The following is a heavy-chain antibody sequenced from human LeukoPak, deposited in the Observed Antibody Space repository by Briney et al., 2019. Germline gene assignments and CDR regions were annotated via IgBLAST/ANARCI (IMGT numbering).Heavy chain of an antibody. J-gene: IGHJ4*02. CDR3: AKGGLWF. Sequence: GRSLRLSCAASGFTFSSYGMHWVRQAPGKGLEWVAVISYDGSNKYYADSVKGRFTISRDNSRCTLYLQMTSLRAEVRAVYYCAKGGLWFGGQGTLVTVSS. V-gene: IGHV3-30*18. CDR1: GFTFSSYG. CDR2: ISYDGSNK. D-gene: IGHD3-10*01.